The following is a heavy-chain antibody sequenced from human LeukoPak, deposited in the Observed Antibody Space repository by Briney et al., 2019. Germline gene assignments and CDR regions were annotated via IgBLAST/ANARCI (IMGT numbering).Heavy chain of an antibody. V-gene: IGHV4-38-2*02. CDR2: IYYTGST. CDR1: GYSISSGYY. Sequence: SETLSLTCTVSGYSISSGYYWGWIRQPPGKGLEWIGYIYYTGSTNYKPSLKSRVTISLDTSKNQFSLKLSSVTAADTAVYYCARGNSAYYYGPWDYWGQGTLVTVSS. D-gene: IGHD3-22*01. CDR3: ARGNSAYYYGPWDY. J-gene: IGHJ4*02.